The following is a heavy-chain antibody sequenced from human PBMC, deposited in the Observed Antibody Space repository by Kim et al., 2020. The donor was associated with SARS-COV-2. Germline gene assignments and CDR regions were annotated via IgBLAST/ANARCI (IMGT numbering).Heavy chain of an antibody. CDR1: GFTFSSYG. CDR3: APDGGSGSYSSHAFDI. V-gene: IGHV3-30*03. D-gene: IGHD3-10*01. Sequence: GGSLRLSCAASGFTFSSYGMHWVRQAPGKGLEWVAVISYDGSNKYYADSVKGRFTISRDNSKNTLYLQMNSLRAEDTAVYYCAPDGGSGSYSSHAFDIWGQGTMVTVSS. CDR2: ISYDGSNK. J-gene: IGHJ3*02.